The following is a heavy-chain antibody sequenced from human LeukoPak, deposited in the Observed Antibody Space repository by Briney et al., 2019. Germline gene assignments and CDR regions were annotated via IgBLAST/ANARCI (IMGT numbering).Heavy chain of an antibody. CDR1: GYTFTSYY. CDR2: INPSGGST. J-gene: IGHJ3*02. Sequence: ASVKVSCKASGYTFTSYYMHWVRQAPGQGLEWMGIINPSGGSTSYAQKFQGRVTMTRDTSTSTVYMELSSLRSEDTAVYYCARETGATHGGDAFDIWGQGTMVTVSS. V-gene: IGHV1-46*01. D-gene: IGHD1-26*01. CDR3: ARETGATHGGDAFDI.